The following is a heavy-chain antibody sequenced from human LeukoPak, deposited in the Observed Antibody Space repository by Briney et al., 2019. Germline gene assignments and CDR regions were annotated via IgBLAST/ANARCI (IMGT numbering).Heavy chain of an antibody. CDR1: GGSISSGDYY. D-gene: IGHD2-15*01. J-gene: IGHJ4*02. CDR3: ARVGVSGRVYFDY. V-gene: IGHV4-30-4*01. Sequence: SETLSLTFTVSGGSISSGDYYWSWIRQPPGKGLEWIGYIYYSGSTYYNPSLKSRVTISVDTSKNQFSLKLSSVTAADTAVYYCARVGVSGRVYFDYWGQGTLVTVSS. CDR2: IYYSGST.